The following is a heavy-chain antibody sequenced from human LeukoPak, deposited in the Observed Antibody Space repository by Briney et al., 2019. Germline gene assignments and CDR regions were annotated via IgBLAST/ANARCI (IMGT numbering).Heavy chain of an antibody. CDR1: GDSMISTNW. CDR2: VYHTGST. Sequence: SETLSLTCAVSGDSMISTNWWSWVRQPPGKGLELIGEVYHTGSTNYNPSLQSRVTISIDKSKNQFSLRLSSVTAADTAFYYCARRGGFFDFWGQGTLVTVSS. D-gene: IGHD3-16*01. V-gene: IGHV4-4*02. CDR3: ARRGGFFDF. J-gene: IGHJ4*02.